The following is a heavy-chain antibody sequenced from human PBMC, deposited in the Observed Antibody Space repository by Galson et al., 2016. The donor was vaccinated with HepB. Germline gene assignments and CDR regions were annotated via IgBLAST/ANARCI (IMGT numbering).Heavy chain of an antibody. J-gene: IGHJ4*02. Sequence: SVKVSCKASGYSFTDYYMHWVRQAPGQVLEWMGWINLKNGGTKYIEKFQGSVTMTSDTSISTAYLELSRLGSDDTAVYYCARDYYGSGSYSPYWGQGTLVTASS. CDR2: INLKNGGT. CDR1: GYSFTDYY. D-gene: IGHD3-10*01. V-gene: IGHV1-2*02. CDR3: ARDYYGSGSYSPY.